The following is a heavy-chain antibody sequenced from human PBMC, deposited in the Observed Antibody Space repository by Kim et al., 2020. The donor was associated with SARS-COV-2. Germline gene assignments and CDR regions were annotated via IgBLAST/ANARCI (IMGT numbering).Heavy chain of an antibody. D-gene: IGHD2-2*02. J-gene: IGHJ4*02. CDR3: ARELGEEVVVPAAIFEVGY. Sequence: ASVKVSCKASGYTFTSYGISWVRQAPGQGLEWMGWISAYNGNTNYAQKLQGRVTMTTDTSTSTAYMELRSLRSDDTAVYYCARELGEEVVVPAAIFEVGYWGQGTLVTVSS. CDR2: ISAYNGNT. V-gene: IGHV1-18*04. CDR1: GYTFTSYG.